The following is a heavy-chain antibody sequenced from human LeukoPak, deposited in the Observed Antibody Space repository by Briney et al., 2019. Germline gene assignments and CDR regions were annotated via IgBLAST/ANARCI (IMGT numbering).Heavy chain of an antibody. J-gene: IGHJ4*02. CDR1: GFTVSSNY. CDR3: ARGEASSRFDY. D-gene: IGHD6-13*01. CDR2: IYSGGTT. V-gene: IGHV3-53*01. Sequence: PGGSLRLSCAASGFTVSSNYMTWVRQAPGKGLEWVSAIYSGGTTYYADSVKGRFTISRDNAKKSLYLQMNSLRADDSAVYYCARGEASSRFDYWGQGTLVTVSS.